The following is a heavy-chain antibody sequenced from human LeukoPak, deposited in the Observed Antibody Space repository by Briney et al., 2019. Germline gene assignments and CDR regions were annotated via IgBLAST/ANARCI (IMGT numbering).Heavy chain of an antibody. D-gene: IGHD5-24*01. Sequence: PSETLSLTCAVYGGSFSGYYWTWIRQPPGKGLEWIGVIFHSGSTNFNPSLKSRVTISLDTFKDQFSLKLSSVTAADTAVYYCAGGRRDGYSNYWYFDLWGRGTLVTVSS. J-gene: IGHJ2*01. V-gene: IGHV4-34*01. CDR2: IFHSGST. CDR3: AGGRRDGYSNYWYFDL. CDR1: GGSFSGYY.